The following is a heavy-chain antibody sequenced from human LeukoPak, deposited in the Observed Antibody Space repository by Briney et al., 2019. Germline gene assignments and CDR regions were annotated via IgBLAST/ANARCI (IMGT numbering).Heavy chain of an antibody. J-gene: IGHJ3*02. D-gene: IGHD6-19*01. CDR2: ISAYSGNT. CDR3: ARGATYSSGWTDDAFDI. CDR1: GYTFTSHG. Sequence: ASVKVSCKASGYTFTSHGISWVRQAPGQGLEWMGWISAYSGNTNYAQKLQGRVTMTTDTSTSTAYMELRSLRSDDTAVYYCARGATYSSGWTDDAFDIWGQGTMVTVSS. V-gene: IGHV1-18*01.